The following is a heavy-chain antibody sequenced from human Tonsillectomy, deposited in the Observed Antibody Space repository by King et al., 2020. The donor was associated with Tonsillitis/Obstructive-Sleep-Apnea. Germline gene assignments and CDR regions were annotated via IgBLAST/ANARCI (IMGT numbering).Heavy chain of an antibody. D-gene: IGHD2-2*02. J-gene: IGHJ4*02. V-gene: IGHV3-9*01. CDR1: GFTFDDYA. CDR2: ISWNSGSI. Sequence: VQLVESGGGLVQPGRSLRLSCAASGFTFDDYAMHWVRQAPGKGLEWVSGISWNSGSIGYADSVKGRFTISRDNAKNSLYLQMNSLRAEDTALYYCAKAPRYQLVYGAFDYWGQGTLVTVSS. CDR3: AKAPRYQLVYGAFDY.